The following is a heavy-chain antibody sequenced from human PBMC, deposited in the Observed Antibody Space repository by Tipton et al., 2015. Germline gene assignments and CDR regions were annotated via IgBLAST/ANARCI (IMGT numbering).Heavy chain of an antibody. CDR3: ARDRYRDGFDI. D-gene: IGHD5-18*01. V-gene: IGHV4-31*02. CDR1: GEALTLGDYY. CDR2: IYYSGST. J-gene: IGHJ3*02. Sequence: GEALTLGDYYWTWIRQFPGKGLEWIGYIYYSGSTYYNPSLESRVTISVDTSKTQFSLKLSSVTAADTAVYYCARDRYRDGFDIWGQGTLVTVSS.